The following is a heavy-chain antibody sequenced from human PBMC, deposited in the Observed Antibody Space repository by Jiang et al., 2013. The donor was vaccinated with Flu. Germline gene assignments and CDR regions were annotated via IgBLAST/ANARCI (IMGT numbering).Heavy chain of an antibody. J-gene: IGHJ4*02. CDR3: ARGYCTGGVCYRGIEYYFDS. Sequence: VLLKPSETLSLTCTVSGASISSSDYYWGWIRQPPGKGLEWIGSIYYSGGTYNNPSLKSRVTMSVDTSKNQFSLKLTSVTAADTAVYYCARGYCTGGVCYRGIEYYFDSWGQGTLVTVSS. D-gene: IGHD2-8*02. V-gene: IGHV4-39*07. CDR2: IYYSGGT. CDR1: GASISSSDYY.